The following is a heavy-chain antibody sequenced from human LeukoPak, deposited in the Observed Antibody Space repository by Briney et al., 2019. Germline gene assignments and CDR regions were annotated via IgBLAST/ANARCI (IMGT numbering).Heavy chain of an antibody. Sequence: AGGSLRLSCAASGFTFSSYAMNWVRQAPGKGLEWVSTISGSGGSTYYADSVKGRFTIYRDNSKNTLYLQMNSLRAEDTAVYYCAKPYQVGPPNYINYWGQGTLVTVSS. V-gene: IGHV3-23*01. J-gene: IGHJ4*02. CDR1: GFTFSSYA. CDR2: ISGSGGST. D-gene: IGHD1-26*01. CDR3: AKPYQVGPPNYINY.